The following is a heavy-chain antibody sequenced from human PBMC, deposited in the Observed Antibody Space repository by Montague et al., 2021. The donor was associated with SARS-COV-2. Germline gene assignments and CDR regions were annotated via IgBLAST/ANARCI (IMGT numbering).Heavy chain of an antibody. CDR3: ARGAPGD. V-gene: IGHV4-34*01. CDR2: INHGGST. D-gene: IGHD1-1*01. CDR1: GGSFSDYH. J-gene: IGHJ1*01. Sequence: SETLSLTCAVYGGSFSDYHWTWIRQSPGGGLEWIGQINHGGSTKYNPSLRSRVTISIDTSKNQFSLKLTSVTAADTAVYYCARGAPGDWGQGTLVTVSS.